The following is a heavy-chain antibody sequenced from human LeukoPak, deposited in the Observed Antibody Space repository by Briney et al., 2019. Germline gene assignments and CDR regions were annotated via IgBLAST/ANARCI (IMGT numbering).Heavy chain of an antibody. Sequence: NPGGSLRLSCAASGFTFSNAWMSWVRQAPGKGLEWVGRIKSKTDGGTTDYAAPVKGRFTISRDDSKNTLYLQMNSLKTEDTAVYYCTTDPPNYDFWRGSFWGQGTLVTVSS. V-gene: IGHV3-15*01. J-gene: IGHJ4*02. CDR1: GFTFSNAW. D-gene: IGHD3-3*01. CDR3: TTDPPNYDFWRGSF. CDR2: IKSKTDGGTT.